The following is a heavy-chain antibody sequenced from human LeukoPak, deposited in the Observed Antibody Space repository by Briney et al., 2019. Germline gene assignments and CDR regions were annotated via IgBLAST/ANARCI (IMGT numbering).Heavy chain of an antibody. Sequence: SETLSLTCAVSVYSISSGYFWAWIRQLPGKGLEWIGSISHSGSSYSKPSLKSRVIISVDTSNNQFSLKLTSVTAADTATYYCARDGYYYDGSFEYWGQGIRVAVSS. J-gene: IGHJ4*02. V-gene: IGHV4-38-2*02. CDR3: ARDGYYYDGSFEY. D-gene: IGHD3-22*01. CDR1: VYSISSGYF. CDR2: ISHSGSS.